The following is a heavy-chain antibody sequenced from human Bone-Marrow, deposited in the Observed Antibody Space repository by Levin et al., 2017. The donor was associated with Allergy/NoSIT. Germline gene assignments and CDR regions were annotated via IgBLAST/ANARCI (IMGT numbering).Heavy chain of an antibody. Sequence: SETLSLTCSVSGVSINSYYWSWIRQFPGKGLEWIGYIYYSGSTHYNPSLKSRVTISVHTSQSQLSLKLTSVTAADTAVYFCAKVFGYTNSAGAMDAWGQGTTVTVSS. CDR1: GVSINSYY. CDR2: IYYSGST. CDR3: AKVFGYTNSAGAMDA. D-gene: IGHD5-18*01. V-gene: IGHV4-59*01. J-gene: IGHJ6*02.